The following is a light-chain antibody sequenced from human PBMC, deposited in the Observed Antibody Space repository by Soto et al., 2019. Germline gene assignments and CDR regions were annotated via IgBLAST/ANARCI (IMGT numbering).Light chain of an antibody. CDR1: QSVSSY. CDR2: DAS. Sequence: EIVLTQSPATLSLSPGERATLSCRASQSVSSYLAWYQQKPGQAPRLLIYDASNRATGIPARFSGSGSGTAFSITISSLEPEDFAVYYCHQRSDWPPITFGQGTRLEIK. V-gene: IGKV3-11*01. J-gene: IGKJ5*01. CDR3: HQRSDWPPIT.